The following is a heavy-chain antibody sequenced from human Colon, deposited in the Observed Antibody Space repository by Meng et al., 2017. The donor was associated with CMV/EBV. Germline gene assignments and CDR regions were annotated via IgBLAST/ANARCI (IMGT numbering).Heavy chain of an antibody. CDR3: AKESRFGEPGGDY. Sequence: SLKISCAASGFTFDDHAMHWVRQVPGKGPEWVAGITWNSETIAYGDSVKGRFTVSRDNAKTALYLQMNSLRAEDTALYYCAKESRFGEPGGDYWGQGTLVTVSS. V-gene: IGHV3-9*01. CDR2: ITWNSETI. CDR1: GFTFDDHA. J-gene: IGHJ4*02. D-gene: IGHD3-10*01.